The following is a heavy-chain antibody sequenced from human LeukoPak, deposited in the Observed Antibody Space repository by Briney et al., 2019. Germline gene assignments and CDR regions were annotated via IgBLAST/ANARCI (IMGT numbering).Heavy chain of an antibody. V-gene: IGHV4-59*01. J-gene: IGHJ1*01. CDR1: GGFISSYY. CDR3: ASYSSSLEYFHP. D-gene: IGHD6-13*01. CDR2: IYYSGST. Sequence: SETLSLTCTVSGGFISSYYWSWIRQPPGKGLEWIGYIYYSGSTNYNPSLKSRVTISVDTSKNQFSLKLSSVTAADTAVYYCASYSSSLEYFHPWGQGTLVTVSS.